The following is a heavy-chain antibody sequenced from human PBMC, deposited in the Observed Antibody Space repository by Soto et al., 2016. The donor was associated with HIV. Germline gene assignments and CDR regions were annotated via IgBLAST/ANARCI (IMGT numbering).Heavy chain of an antibody. Sequence: QVQLQQWGAGLLKPSETLSLTCAVYGGPFSAYYWSWIRQSPGKGLEWIGEINHDGDIKYNPTLQSRVIISVDTSKNQFSLKLKSVTAADTAIYYCARREWEFDGFDIWGQGDRWSPSLQ. V-gene: IGHV4-34*02. D-gene: IGHD1-26*01. CDR1: GGPFSAYY. J-gene: IGHJ3*02. CDR2: INHDGDI. CDR3: ARREWEFDGFDI.